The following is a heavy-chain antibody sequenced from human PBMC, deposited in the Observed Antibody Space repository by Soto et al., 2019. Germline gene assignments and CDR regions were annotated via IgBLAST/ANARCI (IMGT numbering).Heavy chain of an antibody. Sequence: QVQLQESGPGLVKPSQTLSLTCTVSGGSISSGGYYWSWIRQHPGKGLEWIGYIYYSGSTYYNPCLRGRVTISVDTSKNQFSLKLRSVTAADTAVYYCARGIPYGSGSHTDYWGQGTLVTVSS. D-gene: IGHD3-10*01. CDR3: ARGIPYGSGSHTDY. CDR1: GGSISSGGYY. CDR2: IYYSGST. V-gene: IGHV4-31*03. J-gene: IGHJ4*02.